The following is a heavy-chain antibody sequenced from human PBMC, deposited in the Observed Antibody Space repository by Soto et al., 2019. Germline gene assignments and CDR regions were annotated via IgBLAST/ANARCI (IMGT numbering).Heavy chain of an antibody. CDR3: VKDRYWSSTSCYAGFAY. CDR2: ISGSGGST. Sequence: WSLRLSCAASGFPFSSYAMSWVRQTPGKGLEWVSGISGSGGSTNHVDSVKGRFTISRDGSKNTLYLQMNSLRVEDTAIYYCVKDRYWSSTSCYAGFAYWGQGTLATVSS. J-gene: IGHJ4*02. D-gene: IGHD2-2*01. CDR1: GFPFSSYA. V-gene: IGHV3-23*01.